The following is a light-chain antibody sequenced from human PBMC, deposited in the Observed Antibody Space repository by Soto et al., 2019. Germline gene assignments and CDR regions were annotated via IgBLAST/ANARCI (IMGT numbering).Light chain of an antibody. J-gene: IGLJ1*01. CDR2: DVS. CDR1: SSDVGGYNY. V-gene: IGLV2-14*01. Sequence: QSALTQPASVSGFPGQSITISCTGTSSDVGGYNYVSWYQQQPGKAPKFMIYDVSNRPSGVSNRFSGSKSGNTASLTISGLQAEDEADYYCCSYTTSNTRQIVFGTGTKLTVL. CDR3: CSYTTSNTRQIV.